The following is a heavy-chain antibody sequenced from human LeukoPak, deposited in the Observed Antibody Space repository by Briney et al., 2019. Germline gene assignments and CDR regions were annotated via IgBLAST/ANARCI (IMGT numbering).Heavy chain of an antibody. CDR2: ISYDGSNK. CDR1: GFTFSSYA. D-gene: IGHD2-2*01. J-gene: IGHJ4*02. Sequence: PGGSLRLSCAASGFTFSSYAMHWVRQAPGKGLEWVAVISYDGSNKYYADSVKGRFTISRDNSKNTLYLQMNSLRAEDTAVYYCAIASTSCPFDYCGQGTLVTVSS. V-gene: IGHV3-30*01. CDR3: AIASTSCPFDY.